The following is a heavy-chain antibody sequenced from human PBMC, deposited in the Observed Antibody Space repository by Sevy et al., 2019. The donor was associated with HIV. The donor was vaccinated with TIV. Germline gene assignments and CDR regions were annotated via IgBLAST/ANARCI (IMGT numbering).Heavy chain of an antibody. CDR3: AKDWCPLAGLTLFDP. J-gene: IGHJ5*02. V-gene: IGHV3-30*18. CDR2: ISYDGSNK. D-gene: IGHD6-19*01. Sequence: GGSLRLSCAASGFTFSSYGMHWVRQAPGKGLEWVAVISYDGSNKYYADSVKGRFTISRDNSKNTLYLQMNSLRAEDTAVYYCAKDWCPLAGLTLFDPWGQGTLVTVSS. CDR1: GFTFSSYG.